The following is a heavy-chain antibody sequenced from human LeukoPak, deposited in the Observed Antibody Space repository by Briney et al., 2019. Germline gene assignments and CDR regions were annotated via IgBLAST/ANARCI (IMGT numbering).Heavy chain of an antibody. CDR1: GGSISSSSYY. CDR3: ARHLSFGVTAILSPFDY. J-gene: IGHJ4*02. V-gene: IGHV4-39*01. Sequence: SETLSLTCTVSGGSISSSSYYWGWIRQPPGKGLEWIGSIYYSGSTYYNPSLKSRVTISVDTSKNQFSLKLSSVTAADTAVYYCARHLSFGVTAILSPFDYWGQGTLVTVSS. CDR2: IYYSGST. D-gene: IGHD2-21*02.